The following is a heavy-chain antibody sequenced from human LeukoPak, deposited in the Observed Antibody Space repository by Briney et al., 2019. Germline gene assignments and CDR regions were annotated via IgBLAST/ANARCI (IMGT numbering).Heavy chain of an antibody. CDR2: ISSSSSYI. CDR3: ARCIGLYYYYYYMDV. J-gene: IGHJ6*03. Sequence: GGSLRLSCAASGFTFSSYSMNWVRQAPGEGLEWVSSISSSSSYIYYADSVKGRFTISRDNAKNSLYLQMNSLRAEDTAVYYCARCIGLYYYYYYMDVWGKGTTVTVSS. D-gene: IGHD2-8*01. CDR1: GFTFSSYS. V-gene: IGHV3-21*01.